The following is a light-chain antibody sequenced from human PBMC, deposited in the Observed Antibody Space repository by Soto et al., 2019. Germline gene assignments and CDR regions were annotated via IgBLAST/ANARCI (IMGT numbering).Light chain of an antibody. Sequence: VGRSISESIRSSSLAWYQQKPGQAPGLLIYGASTRATGIPARFSGSGSGTEFTLPMSSLQSEDFAFYFCQEHSTWVWRFGEGTKVDIK. V-gene: IGKV3-15*01. CDR2: GAS. CDR1: ESIRSSS. CDR3: QEHSTWVWR. J-gene: IGKJ1*01.